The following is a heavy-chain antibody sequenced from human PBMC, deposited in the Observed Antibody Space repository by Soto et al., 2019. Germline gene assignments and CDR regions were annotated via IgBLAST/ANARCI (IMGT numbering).Heavy chain of an antibody. CDR2: SSAYNGNT. Sequence: QVQLVQSGAEVQKPGASVKVSCKASGYTFTSYGISWVRQAPGQGLERMGWSSAYNGNTNNAQKLQGRVTMTTDTSAIRAYMVLRSLRSDDTAVYYCARVRMVYGSYYYGMDVWGQGTTVTVSS. CDR1: GYTFTSYG. J-gene: IGHJ6*02. V-gene: IGHV1-18*01. D-gene: IGHD2-8*01. CDR3: ARVRMVYGSYYYGMDV.